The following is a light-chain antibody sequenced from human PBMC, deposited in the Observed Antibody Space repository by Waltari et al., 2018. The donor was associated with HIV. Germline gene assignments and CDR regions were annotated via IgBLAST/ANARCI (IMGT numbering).Light chain of an antibody. V-gene: IGKV1-5*01. CDR3: QQYDTFPYT. CDR1: QKISSW. J-gene: IGKJ2*01. CDR2: QAS. Sequence: DIQMTQSPSTLSASVGDRVTITCRASQKISSWLAWYQQRPGKAPNLLIYQASTLQGGVPSRFSGSGSGTDFTLTINRLQSDEFGTYYCQQYDTFPYTFGPGTNLEIK.